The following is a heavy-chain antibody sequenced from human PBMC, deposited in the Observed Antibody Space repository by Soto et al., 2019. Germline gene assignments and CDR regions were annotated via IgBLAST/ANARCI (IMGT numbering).Heavy chain of an antibody. J-gene: IGHJ4*02. D-gene: IGHD2-8*02. CDR3: ARGPRGLYHHDY. V-gene: IGHV3-74*01. CDR1: GFTFSGDW. Sequence: VQLVESGGGLVQPGGSLRLSCVASGFTFSGDWMHLVRRAAGTGLVWVSRINMDGTSTNYADSVKGRFTISRDNDKNTQYLQMKSLRVDDTAVYYCARGPRGLYHHDYWGKGALVTVS. CDR2: INMDGTST.